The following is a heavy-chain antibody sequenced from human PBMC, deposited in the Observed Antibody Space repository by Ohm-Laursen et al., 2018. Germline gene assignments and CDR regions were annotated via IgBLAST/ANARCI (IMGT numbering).Heavy chain of an antibody. J-gene: IGHJ4*02. CDR2: IYTSGST. V-gene: IGHV4-4*07. D-gene: IGHD6-19*01. CDR1: GDSISSYY. CDR3: AREVAVEFDY. Sequence: SETLSLTCTVSGDSISSYYWSWIRQPAGKGLEWIGRIYTSGSTNYNPSLKSRLTMSVDTSKNQFSLNLSSVTAADSAVYYCAREVAVEFDYWGQGTLVTVSS.